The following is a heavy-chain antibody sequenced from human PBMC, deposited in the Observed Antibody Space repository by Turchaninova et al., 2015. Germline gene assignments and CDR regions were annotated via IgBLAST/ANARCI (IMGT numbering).Heavy chain of an antibody. D-gene: IGHD4-23*01. CDR3: AHIRGGGNSPLFDY. V-gene: IGHV2-5*02. J-gene: IGHJ4*02. CDR1: GFSLPTSGVG. CDR2: IYWDDDK. Sequence: QITLKESGPTLVKPTQTITLTCTFPGFSLPTSGVGVGWIRQPPGKALELVALIYWDDDKRYSPSLSSRLTITKDTSKNQVVLTLTNMDPVDTATYYCAHIRGGGNSPLFDYWGQGTLVTVSS.